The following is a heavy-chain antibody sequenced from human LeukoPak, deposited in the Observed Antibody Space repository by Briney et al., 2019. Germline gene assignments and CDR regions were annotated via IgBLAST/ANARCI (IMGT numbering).Heavy chain of an antibody. J-gene: IGHJ3*02. V-gene: IGHV3-30*02. CDR2: IRYDGSNK. Sequence: GGSLRLSCAASGFTFSSYGMHWVRQAPGKGLEWVAFIRYDGSNKYYADSVKGRSTISRDNSKNMLYLQMNSLRAEDTAVYYCAKRVVPAADAFDIWGQGTMVTVSS. CDR1: GFTFSSYG. D-gene: IGHD2-2*01. CDR3: AKRVVPAADAFDI.